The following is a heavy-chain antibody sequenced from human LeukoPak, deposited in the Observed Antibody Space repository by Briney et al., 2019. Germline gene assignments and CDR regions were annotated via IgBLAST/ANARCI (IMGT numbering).Heavy chain of an antibody. CDR1: GGSISSYC. V-gene: IGHV4-59*01. CDR2: IYYSGST. J-gene: IGHJ4*02. Sequence: SETLSLTCTVSGGSISSYCWSWIRQPPGKGVAWIGYIYYSGSTNYNPSLKSRVTISVDTSKNQFSLKLSSVTAADTAVYYCARVAGTTVIYYFDYWGQGTLVTVSS. CDR3: ARVAGTTVIYYFDY. D-gene: IGHD4-17*01.